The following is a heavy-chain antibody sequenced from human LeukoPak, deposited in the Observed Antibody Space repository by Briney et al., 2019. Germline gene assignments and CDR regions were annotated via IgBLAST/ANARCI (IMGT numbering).Heavy chain of an antibody. J-gene: IGHJ4*02. Sequence: GGSLRLSCAASGFTFSTHWMVWVRRAPGKGLEWVSIIYSGGSTYYADSVKGRFTISRDNSKNTLYLQMNSLRAEDTAVYYCASQIVGATPYWGQGTLVTVSS. CDR2: IYSGGST. CDR1: GFTFSTHW. V-gene: IGHV3-66*04. CDR3: ASQIVGATPY. D-gene: IGHD1-26*01.